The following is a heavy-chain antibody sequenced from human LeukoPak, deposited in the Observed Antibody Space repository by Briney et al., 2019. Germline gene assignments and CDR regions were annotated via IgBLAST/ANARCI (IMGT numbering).Heavy chain of an antibody. D-gene: IGHD2-2*01. J-gene: IGHJ5*02. CDR2: ISGSGGST. CDR3: AKDPAIVVVPAAQGGWFDP. Sequence: GGSLRLSCAASGFTFSSYAMSWVRQAPGKGLEWVSAISGSGGSTYYADSVKGRFTISRDNSKNTLYQQMNSLRAEDTAVYYCAKDPAIVVVPAAQGGWFDPWGQGTLVTVSS. V-gene: IGHV3-23*01. CDR1: GFTFSSYA.